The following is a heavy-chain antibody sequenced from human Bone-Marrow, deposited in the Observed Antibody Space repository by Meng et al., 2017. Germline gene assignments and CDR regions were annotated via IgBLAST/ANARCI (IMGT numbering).Heavy chain of an antibody. V-gene: IGHV3-23*01. J-gene: IGHJ3*02. Sequence: GESLKISCAASGFTFSSYAMSWVRQAPGKGLEWVSAISGSGGSTYYADSVKGRFTISRDNSKNTLYLQMNSLRAEDTAVYYCAKALEQWLVTSDAFDIWGHGTMVTVSS. D-gene: IGHD6-19*01. CDR1: GFTFSSYA. CDR2: ISGSGGST. CDR3: AKALEQWLVTSDAFDI.